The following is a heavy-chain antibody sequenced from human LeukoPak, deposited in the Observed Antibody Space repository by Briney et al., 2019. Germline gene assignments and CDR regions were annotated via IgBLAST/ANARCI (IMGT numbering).Heavy chain of an antibody. D-gene: IGHD6-13*01. CDR3: SKDAHSSSSTG. Sequence: VGSLRLSCAASVFTFSRYAMTWVRQAPRKGLECVSSISAGGYNTYYADSVRGRFTISRDKSKNTLHLQMNSLTAEDTAVYYCSKDAHSSSSTGWGQGTLVTVSS. CDR1: VFTFSRYA. J-gene: IGHJ4*02. CDR2: ISAGGYNT. V-gene: IGHV3-23*01.